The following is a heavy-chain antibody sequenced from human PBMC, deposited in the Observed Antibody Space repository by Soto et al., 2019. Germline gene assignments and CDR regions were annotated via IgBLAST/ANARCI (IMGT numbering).Heavy chain of an antibody. CDR3: AGKAAWFKCWCRPPPAFDY. J-gene: IGHJ4*02. CDR1: GGSISSGGYY. Sequence: QVQLQESGPGLVKPSQTLSLTCTVSGGSISSGGYYWSWIRQHPGKGLEWIGYIYYSGSTYYNPSLQGRVSRSVGTSKDQFSPEVSPGTSADTAGYYWAGKAAWFKCWCRPPPAFDYWGQGTLVTVSS. V-gene: IGHV4-31*03. D-gene: IGHD2-21*01. CDR2: IYYSGST.